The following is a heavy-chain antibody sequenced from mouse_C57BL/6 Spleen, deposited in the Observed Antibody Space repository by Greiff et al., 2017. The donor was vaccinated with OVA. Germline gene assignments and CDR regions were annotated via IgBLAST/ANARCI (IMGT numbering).Heavy chain of an antibody. J-gene: IGHJ4*01. CDR1: GYTFTTYP. CDR2: FHPYNDDT. CDR3: ARGGLRRGFGYAMDY. Sequence: QVQLKESGAELVKPGASVKMSCKASGYTFTTYPIEWMKQNHGKSLEWIGNFHPYNDDTKYNEKFKGKATLTVEKSSSTVYLELSRLTSDDSAVYDCARGGLRRGFGYAMDYWGQGTSVTVSS. V-gene: IGHV1-47*01. D-gene: IGHD2-4*01.